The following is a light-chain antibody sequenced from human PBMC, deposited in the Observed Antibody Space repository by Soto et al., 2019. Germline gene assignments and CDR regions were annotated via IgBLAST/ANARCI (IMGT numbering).Light chain of an antibody. Sequence: EIVLTQSPATLSLSPGDSATLSCTASQDIRIFLAWYQQKPGQAPRLLIYNASQRATGIPARFAGSGSGTDFTLTISSLGPEDFAVYYCQQRGNWPQTFGPGTKVDI. CDR2: NAS. CDR3: QQRGNWPQT. CDR1: QDIRIF. V-gene: IGKV3-11*01. J-gene: IGKJ3*01.